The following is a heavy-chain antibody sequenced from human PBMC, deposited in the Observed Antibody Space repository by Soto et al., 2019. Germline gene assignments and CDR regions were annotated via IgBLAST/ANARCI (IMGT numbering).Heavy chain of an antibody. CDR1: GYTFTSYT. Sequence: QVRLVHSETEVKKPGASVNVSCKASGYTFTSYTISWVRQAPGQGLEWMGWISANNGNTEFAQKFQDRLTMIADTTTSTAYLELRNLRPDDTAVYYCARSRPWFDPWGQGTLVAVSS. CDR3: ARSRPWFDP. CDR2: ISANNGNT. J-gene: IGHJ5*02. V-gene: IGHV1-18*01.